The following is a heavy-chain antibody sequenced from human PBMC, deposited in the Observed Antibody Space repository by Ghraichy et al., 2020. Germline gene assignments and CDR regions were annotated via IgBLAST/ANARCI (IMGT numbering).Heavy chain of an antibody. D-gene: IGHD1-26*01. Sequence: SETLSLTCTVSGGSISIYYWSWIRQPPGKGLEWIGYIYYSGSTNYNPSLNSRVTISVDTSKNQFSLKLSSVTAADTAVYYCATTVSGSYYHYWGQGTLVTVSS. CDR3: ATTVSGSYYHY. CDR2: IYYSGST. V-gene: IGHV4-59*01. J-gene: IGHJ4*02. CDR1: GGSISIYY.